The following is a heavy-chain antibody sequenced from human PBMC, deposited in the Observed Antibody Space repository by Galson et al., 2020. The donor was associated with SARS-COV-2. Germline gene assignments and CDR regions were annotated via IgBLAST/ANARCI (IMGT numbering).Heavy chain of an antibody. CDR2: INHSGST. CDR1: GGSFSGYY. D-gene: IGHD6-13*01. J-gene: IGHJ5*02. V-gene: IGHV4-34*01. CDR3: ARGRYSSSWYGQGGWFDP. Sequence: SETLSLTCAVYGGSFSGYYWSWIRQPPGKGLEWIGEINHSGSTNYNPSLKSRVTISVDTSKNQFSLKLSSVTAADTAVYYCARGRYSSSWYGQGGWFDPWGQGTLVTVSS.